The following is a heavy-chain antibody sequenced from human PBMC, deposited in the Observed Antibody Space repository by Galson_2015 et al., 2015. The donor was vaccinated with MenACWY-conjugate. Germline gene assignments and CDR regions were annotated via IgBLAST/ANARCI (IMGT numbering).Heavy chain of an antibody. CDR1: GFTFNNYW. CDR3: ARDNNWSFDS. D-gene: IGHD1-1*01. CDR2: IKADGSFS. J-gene: IGHJ4*02. Sequence: LRLSCAASGFTFNNYWMHWVRQPPGEGLEWISYIKADGSFSNYADSVKGRFTISTDNAKNMVYLQMDGLGDEDTAVYFCARDNNWSFDSWGQGTLVTVSS. V-gene: IGHV3-74*01.